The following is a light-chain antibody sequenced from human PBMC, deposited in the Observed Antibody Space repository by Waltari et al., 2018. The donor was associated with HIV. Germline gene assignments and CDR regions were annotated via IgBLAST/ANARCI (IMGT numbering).Light chain of an antibody. Sequence: QSALTQPAAVSAPPGQSITFPCTGTGSDVGAYNLVSWYQQHPDKAPKLVMSGVTQRPSGVSDRFSGSKSGNTAYRTFSGLQADDEADYFCSSFATTATPVLFGGGTKLTVL. V-gene: IGLV2-23*02. J-gene: IGLJ2*01. CDR3: SSFATTATPVL. CDR1: GSDVGAYNL. CDR2: GVT.